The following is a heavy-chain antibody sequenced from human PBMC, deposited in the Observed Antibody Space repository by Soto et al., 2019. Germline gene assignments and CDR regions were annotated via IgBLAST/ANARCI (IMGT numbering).Heavy chain of an antibody. J-gene: IGHJ6*02. CDR2: IYTSGST. V-gene: IGHV4-4*07. D-gene: IGHD1-1*01. Sequence: SATLSLTCTVSDGSISSYYWSWIRQPAGKGLEWIGRIYTSGSTNYNPSLKSRVTMSVDTSKNQFSLKLSSVTAADTAVYYCARGDQRYGMDVWGQGTTVTVSS. CDR1: DGSISSYY. CDR3: ARGDQRYGMDV.